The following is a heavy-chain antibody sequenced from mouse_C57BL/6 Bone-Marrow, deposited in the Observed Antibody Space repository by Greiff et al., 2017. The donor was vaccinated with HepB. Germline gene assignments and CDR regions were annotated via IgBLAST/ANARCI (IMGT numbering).Heavy chain of an antibody. V-gene: IGHV1-69*01. J-gene: IGHJ2*01. Sequence: VQLQQPGAELVMPGASVKLSCKASGYTFTSYWMHWVKQRPGQGLEWIGEIDPSDSYTNYNQKFKGKSTLTVDKSSSTAYMQLSSLTSEDSAVYYCARELWGYFDYWGQGTTLTVSS. CDR3: ARELWGYFDY. CDR1: GYTFTSYW. D-gene: IGHD1-3*01. CDR2: IDPSDSYT.